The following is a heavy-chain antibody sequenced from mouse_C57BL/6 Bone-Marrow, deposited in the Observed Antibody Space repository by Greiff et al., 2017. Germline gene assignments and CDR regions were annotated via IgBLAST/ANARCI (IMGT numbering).Heavy chain of an antibody. V-gene: IGHV1-15*01. D-gene: IGHD1-1*01. Sequence: QVQLQQSGAELVRPGASVTLSCKASGYTFTDYEMHWVKQTPVHGLEWIGAIDPETGGTAYNQKFKGKDILTADKSSSTAYMELRSLTSEDSAVYYCTRYPYYYGSRGDWYFDVWGTETTVTVSS. CDR1: GYTFTDYE. J-gene: IGHJ1*03. CDR3: TRYPYYYGSRGDWYFDV. CDR2: IDPETGGT.